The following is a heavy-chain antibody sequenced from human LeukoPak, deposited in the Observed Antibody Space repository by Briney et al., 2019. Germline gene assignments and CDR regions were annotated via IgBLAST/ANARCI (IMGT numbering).Heavy chain of an antibody. CDR3: ARRRRELWSFDY. Sequence: SETLSLTCTVSGGSISNYYWSWIRQPPGKGLEWIGYIYYSGSTNYNPSLKSRVTISVDTSKNQFSLKLSSVTAADTAVYYCARRRRELWSFDYWGQGTLVTVSS. V-gene: IGHV4-59*08. CDR2: IYYSGST. D-gene: IGHD5-18*01. CDR1: GGSISNYY. J-gene: IGHJ4*02.